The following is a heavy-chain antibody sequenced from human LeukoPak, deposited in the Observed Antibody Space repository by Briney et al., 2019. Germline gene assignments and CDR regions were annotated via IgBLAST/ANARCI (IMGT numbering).Heavy chain of an antibody. CDR2: IYYSGST. V-gene: IGHV4-59*11. Sequence: SETLSLTCTVSGGSISSHYWSWIRQPPGKGLEWIGYIYYSGSTNYNPSLKSRVTISVDTSKNQFSLKLSSVTAADTAVYYCAREGCSRNSCQGYYYYMDVWGKGTTVTVSS. D-gene: IGHD2-2*01. CDR1: GGSISSHY. CDR3: AREGCSRNSCQGYYYYMDV. J-gene: IGHJ6*03.